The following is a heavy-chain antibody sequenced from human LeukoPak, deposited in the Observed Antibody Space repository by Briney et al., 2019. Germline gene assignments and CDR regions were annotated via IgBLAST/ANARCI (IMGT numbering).Heavy chain of an antibody. CDR1: GFTFSSYG. J-gene: IGHJ3*02. CDR2: IRYDGSNK. V-gene: IGHV3-30*02. D-gene: IGHD6-25*01. CDR3: AKGADIAARWGAFDI. Sequence: GGSLRLSCAASGFTFSSYGMHWVRQAPGKGLEWVAFIRYDGSNKYYADSVKGRFTISRDNSKNTLYLQMNSLRAEDTAVYYCAKGADIAARWGAFDIWGQGTMVTVSS.